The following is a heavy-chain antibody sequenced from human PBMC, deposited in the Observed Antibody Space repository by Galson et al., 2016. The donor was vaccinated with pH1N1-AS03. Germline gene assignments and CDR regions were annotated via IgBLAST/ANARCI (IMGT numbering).Heavy chain of an antibody. CDR1: GYSFINYA. V-gene: IGHV1-3*01. CDR2: LNSTSGNT. Sequence: SVKVSCKAPGYSFINYAIHWVRQAPGQRLEWMGWLNSTSGNTEYSQKFQGRVTIPRDTSASTASMELSSLRSEDTAVYYCEKVGIVISSGWYGRFDYWGQGTLVTVSS. D-gene: IGHD6-19*01. CDR3: EKVGIVISSGWYGRFDY. J-gene: IGHJ4*02.